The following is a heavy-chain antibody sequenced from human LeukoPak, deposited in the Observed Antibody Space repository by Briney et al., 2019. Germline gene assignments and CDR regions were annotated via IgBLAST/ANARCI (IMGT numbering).Heavy chain of an antibody. V-gene: IGHV3-23*01. CDR1: GFTFNNYL. D-gene: IGHD3-10*01. Sequence: GGSQRLSCAASGFTFNNYLMSWVRQAPGKGLEWVSVLFTGGGRTLYADSVKGRFTISGDTFRTTLYLQMNGLRAEDTAVYYCAKECDYSPGHKFDLWGQGTLVTVSS. CDR2: LFTGGGRT. CDR3: AKECDYSPGHKFDL. J-gene: IGHJ4*02.